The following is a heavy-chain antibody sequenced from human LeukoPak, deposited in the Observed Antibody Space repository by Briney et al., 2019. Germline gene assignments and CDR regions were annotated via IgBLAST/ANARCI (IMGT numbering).Heavy chain of an antibody. Sequence: GGSLRLSCAASGFTFSSYSMNWVRQAPGKGLECVSYISSSNSTTYYADSVKGRFTISRDNAKNSLYLQMNSLRDEDTAVYYCARDFPRYGGNSAFDVWGQGTMVTVSS. J-gene: IGHJ3*01. D-gene: IGHD4-23*01. CDR1: GFTFSSYS. CDR2: ISSSNSTT. CDR3: ARDFPRYGGNSAFDV. V-gene: IGHV3-48*02.